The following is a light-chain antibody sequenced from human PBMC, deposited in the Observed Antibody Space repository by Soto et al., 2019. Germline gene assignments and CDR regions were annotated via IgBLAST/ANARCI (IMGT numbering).Light chain of an antibody. J-gene: IGLJ2*01. V-gene: IGLV1-51*01. CDR3: GTWDISLRVV. CDR2: DND. CDR1: SSNIAKNY. Sequence: QSVLTQPPSVSAAPGQKVTISCSGSSSNIAKNYVYWYQQLPGTAPKLLIFDNDKRPSGIPDRFSGSKSGTSATLGITGLQTGDEADYYCGTWDISLRVVFGGGTKVTVL.